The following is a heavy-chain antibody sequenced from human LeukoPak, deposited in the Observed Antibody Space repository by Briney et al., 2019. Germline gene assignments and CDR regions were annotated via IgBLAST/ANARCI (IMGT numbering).Heavy chain of an antibody. D-gene: IGHD2-15*01. CDR2: IYDSGTT. V-gene: IGHV4-4*07. CDR3: ARQSDSGGYFEY. J-gene: IGHJ4*01. Sequence: SETLSLTCTVSGDSINRYLWTWIRQPAGRGLEWIGRIYDSGTTDYKPSLKSRVSMSAETPKNQFSLRLSSATAADTAVYYCARQSDSGGYFEYWGQGIRVSVSS. CDR1: GDSINRYL.